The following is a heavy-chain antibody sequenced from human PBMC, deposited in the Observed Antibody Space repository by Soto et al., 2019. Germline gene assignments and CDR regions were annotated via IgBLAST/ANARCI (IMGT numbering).Heavy chain of an antibody. CDR1: GFTFSSYW. V-gene: IGHV3-7*01. J-gene: IGHJ4*02. CDR3: ASLRYSYGYSCDY. Sequence: EVQLVESGGGLVQPGGSLRLSCAASGFTFSSYWMSWVRQAPGKGLEWVANIKQDGSEQYYVDSVKGRFTISRDNAKNSLYLQMNSLRAEDTAVYYCASLRYSYGYSCDYWGQGTLVTVSS. CDR2: IKQDGSEQ. D-gene: IGHD5-18*01.